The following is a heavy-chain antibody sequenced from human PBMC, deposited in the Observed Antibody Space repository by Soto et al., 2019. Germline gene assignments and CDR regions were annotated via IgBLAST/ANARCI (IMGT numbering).Heavy chain of an antibody. D-gene: IGHD4-17*01. CDR2: ISGSSDTT. CDR1: GLTFSNYA. J-gene: IGHJ3*02. Sequence: PGGPLRLYYAASGLTFSNYAISWVRQAPGKGLEWVSAISGSSDTTYYADSVKGRFTISRDNSKNTLFLQMNSLRAEDTAVYYCAKYYGDHVGAFDIWGQGTMVTVSS. V-gene: IGHV3-23*01. CDR3: AKYYGDHVGAFDI.